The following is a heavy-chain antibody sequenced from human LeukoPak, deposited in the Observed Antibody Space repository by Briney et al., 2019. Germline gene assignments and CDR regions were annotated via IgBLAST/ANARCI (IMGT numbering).Heavy chain of an antibody. D-gene: IGHD2-2*01. J-gene: IGHJ6*03. Sequence: ASVKVSCKASGYTFTGYYMHWVRQATGQGLEWMGWINPNSGGTNYAQKFQGRVTMTRDTSISTAYMELSRLRSDDTAVYYCARFIVVVPAAKSPYYYMDVWGKGTTVTVSS. CDR2: INPNSGGT. CDR3: ARFIVVVPAAKSPYYYMDV. CDR1: GYTFTGYY. V-gene: IGHV1-2*02.